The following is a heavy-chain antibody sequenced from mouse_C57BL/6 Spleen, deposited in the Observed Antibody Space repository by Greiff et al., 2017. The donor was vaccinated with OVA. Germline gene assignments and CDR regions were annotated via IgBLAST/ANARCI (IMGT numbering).Heavy chain of an antibody. V-gene: IGHV3-1*01. CDR3: ARFGDYYAMDY. Sequence: EVKLVESGPGMVKPSQSLSLTCTVTGYSITSGYDWHWIRHFPGNKLEWMGYISYSGSTNYNPSLKSRISITHDTSKNHFFLKLNSVTTEDTATYYCARFGDYYAMDYWGQGTSVTVSS. CDR2: ISYSGST. CDR1: GYSITSGYD. J-gene: IGHJ4*01.